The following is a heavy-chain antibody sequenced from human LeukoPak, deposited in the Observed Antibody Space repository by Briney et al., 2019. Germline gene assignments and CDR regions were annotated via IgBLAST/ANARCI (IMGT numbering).Heavy chain of an antibody. CDR2: INHSGST. CDR3: ARVRWFPRAFDI. J-gene: IGHJ3*02. V-gene: IGHV4-34*01. CDR1: GGSFSNYY. D-gene: IGHD4-23*01. Sequence: SETLSLTCAVYGGSFSNYYWSWIRQPPGKGLGWIGEINHSGSTHYNPSLKSRVTTSVDTSKKQFSLKLSSVTAADTAVYYCARVRWFPRAFDIWGQGTMVTVSS.